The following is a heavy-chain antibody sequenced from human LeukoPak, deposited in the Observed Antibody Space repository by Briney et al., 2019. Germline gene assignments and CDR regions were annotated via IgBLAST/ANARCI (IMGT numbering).Heavy chain of an antibody. Sequence: PGRSLRLSCAASGFTFRNYAMPWVRQAPGKGLEWVAAIGDHGNNIYYEDSVKGRFTISRDNSENTLYLQVASLRAEDTAVYYCARYRTTSCYDYWGQGTLVTVSS. J-gene: IGHJ4*02. D-gene: IGHD2-2*01. V-gene: IGHV3-33*01. CDR1: GFTFRNYA. CDR2: IGDHGNNI. CDR3: ARYRTTSCYDY.